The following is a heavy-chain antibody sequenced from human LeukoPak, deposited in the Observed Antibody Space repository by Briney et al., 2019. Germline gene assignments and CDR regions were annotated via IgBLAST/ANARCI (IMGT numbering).Heavy chain of an antibody. D-gene: IGHD1-1*01. J-gene: IGHJ2*01. CDR2: IYYSGST. V-gene: IGHV4-30-4*01. CDR3: ARDHGLGRGFFDL. Sequence: PSETLSLTCTVSGGSISSGDYYWSWIRQPPGKGLEWIGYIYYSGSTYYNPSLKSRVTISIDTSKNQFSLTLNSVTAADTAVYYCARDHGLGRGFFDLWGRGTLVTVSS. CDR1: GGSISSGDYY.